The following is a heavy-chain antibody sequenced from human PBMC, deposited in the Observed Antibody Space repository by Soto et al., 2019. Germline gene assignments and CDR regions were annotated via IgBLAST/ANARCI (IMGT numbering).Heavy chain of an antibody. V-gene: IGHV4-59*01. J-gene: IGHJ6*02. CDR3: ARDLGSYGYSSYYYGMDV. Sequence: SETLTLTXTVSGGSMSSYSLSWIRQPPGKGLEWIGYIYYSGSTNYNPSLKSRVTISVDTSKNQFSLTLSSVTAADTAVYYCARDLGSYGYSSYYYGMDVWGQGTPVTVSS. CDR2: IYYSGST. CDR1: GGSMSSYS. D-gene: IGHD5-18*01.